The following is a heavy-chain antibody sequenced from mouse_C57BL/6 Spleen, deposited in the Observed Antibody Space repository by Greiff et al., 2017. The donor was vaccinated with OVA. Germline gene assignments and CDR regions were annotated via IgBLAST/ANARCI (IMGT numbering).Heavy chain of an antibody. J-gene: IGHJ4*01. CDR1: GYTFTSYW. CDR3: ARVYYSNIYAMDY. D-gene: IGHD2-5*01. Sequence: QVQLQQPGAELVKPGASVKLSCKASGYTFTSYWMQWVKQRPGQGLEWIGEIDPSDSYPNYNQKFKGKATLTVDTSSSTAYMQLSSLTSEDSAVYYCARVYYSNIYAMDYWGQGTSVTVSS. CDR2: IDPSDSYP. V-gene: IGHV1-50*01.